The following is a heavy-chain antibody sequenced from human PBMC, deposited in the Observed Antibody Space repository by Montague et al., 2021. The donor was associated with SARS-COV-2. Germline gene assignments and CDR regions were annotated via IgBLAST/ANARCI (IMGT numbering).Heavy chain of an antibody. J-gene: IGHJ4*02. CDR3: ARDTEGYISSWYHDY. V-gene: IGHV4-59*01. CDR1: GGSISSYY. CDR2: IYYSGST. Sequence: SETLSLTCTVSGGSISSYYWSWTRQPPGKGLEWIGYIYYSGSTNYNTSLKSRVTISVDTSKNQFYLKLSSVTAADTAVYYCARDTEGYISSWYHDYWGQGTLVTVSS. D-gene: IGHD6-13*01.